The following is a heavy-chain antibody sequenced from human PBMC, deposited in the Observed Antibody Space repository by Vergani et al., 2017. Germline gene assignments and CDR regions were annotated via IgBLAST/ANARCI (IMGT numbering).Heavy chain of an antibody. V-gene: IGHV3-30*18. Sequence: QVQLVESGGGVVQPGRSLRLSCAASGFTFSSYGMHWVRQAPGKGLEWVAGISYDGSNKYYADSVEGRFTSSRDNSKNTLYLQMNSLRAEDTAVYYCAKDMTTVTTTSYYYYYGMDVWGQGTTVTVSS. CDR3: AKDMTTVTTTSYYYYYGMDV. D-gene: IGHD4-17*01. CDR1: GFTFSSYG. J-gene: IGHJ6*02. CDR2: ISYDGSNK.